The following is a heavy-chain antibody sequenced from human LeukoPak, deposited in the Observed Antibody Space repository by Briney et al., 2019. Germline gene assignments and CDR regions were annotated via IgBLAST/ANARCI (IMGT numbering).Heavy chain of an antibody. CDR2: INSDGSST. CDR3: AKSRSSTTSSSNY. Sequence: GGSLRLSCAASGFTFSSYWMHWVRQAPGKGLVWVSRINSDGSSTSYADSVKGRFTISRDNSKNTLYLQMNSLRAEDTAIYYCAKSRSSTTSSSNYWGQGILVTVSS. D-gene: IGHD2-2*01. J-gene: IGHJ4*02. V-gene: IGHV3-74*01. CDR1: GFTFSSYW.